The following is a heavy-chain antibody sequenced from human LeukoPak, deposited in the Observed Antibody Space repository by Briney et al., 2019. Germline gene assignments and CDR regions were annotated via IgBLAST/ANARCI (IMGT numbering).Heavy chain of an antibody. CDR1: GYTFTSYG. J-gene: IGHJ4*02. D-gene: IGHD2-15*01. CDR2: ISAYNGNT. CDR3: ARQARYCSGGSCYFDY. V-gene: IGHV1-18*01. Sequence: APVKVSCKASGYTFTSYGISWVRQAPGQGLEWMGWISAYNGNTNYAQKLQGRVTMTTDTSTSTAYMELRSLRSDDTAVYYCARQARYCSGGSCYFDYWGQGTLVTVSS.